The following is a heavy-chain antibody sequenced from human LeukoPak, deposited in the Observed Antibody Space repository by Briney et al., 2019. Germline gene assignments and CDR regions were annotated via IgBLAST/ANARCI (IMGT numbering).Heavy chain of an antibody. CDR2: INGDNGNT. CDR3: AKDSLPYYYGSGTYGDAFDI. D-gene: IGHD3-10*01. Sequence: ASVKVSCKTSGFTFTSYGIHWVRLAPGQRLEWMGWINGDNGNTKYSQKFQDRVTITRDTFASTAYMELSSLGSEDTAVYYCAKDSLPYYYGSGTYGDAFDIWGQGTMVTVSS. J-gene: IGHJ3*02. CDR1: GFTFTSYG. V-gene: IGHV1-3*01.